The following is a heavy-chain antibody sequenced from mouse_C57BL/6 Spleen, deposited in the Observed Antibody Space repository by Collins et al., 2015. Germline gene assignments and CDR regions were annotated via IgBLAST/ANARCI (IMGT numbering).Heavy chain of an antibody. CDR1: GYSFTGYY. J-gene: IGHJ1*01. CDR3: ARGEWYWYFDV. CDR2: INPNNGAT. Sequence: EVQLQQSGPELVKPGASMKISCKASGYSFTGYYMHWVKQSHVKSLEWIGRINPNNGATGFNQNFKDKASLTVDKSSSTAYMELHSLTSEDSAVYYCARGEWYWYFDVWGAGTTVTVSS. V-gene: IGHV1-34*01.